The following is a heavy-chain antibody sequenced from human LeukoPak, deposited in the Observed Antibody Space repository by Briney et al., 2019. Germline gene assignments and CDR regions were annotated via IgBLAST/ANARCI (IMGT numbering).Heavy chain of an antibody. J-gene: IGHJ3*02. CDR1: GFTFSSYA. CDR3: AKYFGGYDPHDI. CDR2: ISYDGSNK. D-gene: IGHD5-12*01. V-gene: IGHV3-30*04. Sequence: GRSLRLSCAASGFTFSSYAMHWVRQAPGKGLEWVAVISYDGSNKYYADSVKGRFTISRDNSKNTLYLQMNSLRAEDTAVYYCAKYFGGYDPHDIWGQGTMVTVSS.